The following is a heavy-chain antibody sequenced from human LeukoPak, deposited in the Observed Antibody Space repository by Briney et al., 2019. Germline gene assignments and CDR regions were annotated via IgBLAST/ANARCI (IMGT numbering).Heavy chain of an antibody. J-gene: IGHJ4*02. D-gene: IGHD6-13*01. CDR2: INPNSGGT. V-gene: IGHV1-2*02. Sequence: ASVKVSCKASGYTFTGYYIHWVRQAPGQGLEWMGWINPNSGGTNYAQKFQGRVTMTRDTSISTAYMELSRLRSDDTAVYYCATTQSRLKTYFDYWGQGTLVTVSS. CDR3: ATTQSRLKTYFDY. CDR1: GYTFTGYY.